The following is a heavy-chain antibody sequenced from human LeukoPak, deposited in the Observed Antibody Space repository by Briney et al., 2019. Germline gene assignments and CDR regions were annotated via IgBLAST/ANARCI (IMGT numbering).Heavy chain of an antibody. J-gene: IGHJ4*02. D-gene: IGHD4-17*01. CDR1: GYTFTNYA. CDR3: ARDNPTSPNPSHYGDYVPFDY. V-gene: IGHV1-18*01. CDR2: ISTYIANT. Sequence: ASVKVSCKASGYTFTNYAITWVRQARGQGLEWMGWISTYIANTKYAQNFQGRVTMTTDTSTSTAYMELRNLRSDDTAMYYCARDNPTSPNPSHYGDYVPFDYWGQGTLVTVSS.